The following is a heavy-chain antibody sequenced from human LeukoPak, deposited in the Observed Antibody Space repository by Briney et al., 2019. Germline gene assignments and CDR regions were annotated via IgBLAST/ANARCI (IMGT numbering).Heavy chain of an antibody. D-gene: IGHD6-19*01. CDR2: IYHSGTT. Sequence: NPSETLSLTCTVSNGSISTYYWSGIRQPLGKGLEWIGHIYHSGTTIYNPTLRSRVTMSVDTSKNQFSLHLTSVTAADTAVYFCAMDSFRSGWYALWGRGTLVTVSS. J-gene: IGHJ2*01. CDR1: NGSISTYY. CDR3: AMDSFRSGWYAL. V-gene: IGHV4-59*01.